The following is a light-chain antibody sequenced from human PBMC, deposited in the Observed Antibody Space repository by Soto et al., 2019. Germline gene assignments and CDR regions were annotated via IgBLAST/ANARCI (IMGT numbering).Light chain of an antibody. CDR2: AAS. CDR1: EGISSY. CDR3: QQFNSYPLT. J-gene: IGKJ4*01. V-gene: IGKV1-9*01. Sequence: DIQLTQSPSFLSASVGDRVTITCRASEGISSYLAWYQQRPGKAPKLLIYAASTLQSGVTSRFSGSGSGTDFTLTISSLQPEDFATYYCQQFNSYPLTFGGGTKVELK.